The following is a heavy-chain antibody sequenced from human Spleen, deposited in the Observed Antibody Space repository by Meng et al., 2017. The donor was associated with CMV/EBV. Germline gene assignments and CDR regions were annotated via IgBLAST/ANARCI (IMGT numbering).Heavy chain of an antibody. J-gene: IGHJ5*02. Sequence: SVKVSCKPSGGTFNSYALSWVRQAPGQGLEWLGGIIPIFGKTNYAQKFQGRVTITADKSTSTAYMELSSLRSEDTAVYYCARDFFVTNDPTLRSEFWFDPWGQGTLVTVSS. CDR2: IIPIFGKT. CDR1: GGTFNSYA. D-gene: IGHD2-8*01. CDR3: ARDFFVTNDPTLRSEFWFDP. V-gene: IGHV1-69*06.